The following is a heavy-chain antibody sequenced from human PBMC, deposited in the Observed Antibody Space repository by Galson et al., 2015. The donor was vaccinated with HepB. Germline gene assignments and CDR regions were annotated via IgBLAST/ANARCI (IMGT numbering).Heavy chain of an antibody. D-gene: IGHD4-23*01. Sequence: SLRLSCAVSGFTFSSFEFNWVRQAPGKGLEWLSYITTTGGSIYYTGSVKGRFTMSRDNAKNSLFLQMNSLRVEDTAVYYCARDGPLPYGGKREDGFDIWGQGTMVTVAS. CDR2: ITTTGGSI. J-gene: IGHJ3*02. CDR3: ARDGPLPYGGKREDGFDI. V-gene: IGHV3-48*03. CDR1: GFTFSSFE.